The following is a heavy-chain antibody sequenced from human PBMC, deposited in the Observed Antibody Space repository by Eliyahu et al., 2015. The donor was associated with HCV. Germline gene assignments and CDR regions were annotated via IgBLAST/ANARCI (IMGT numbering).Heavy chain of an antibody. CDR3: ASGGGGIAVAGTGGWFDP. CDR1: GGSITTYY. D-gene: IGHD6-19*01. V-gene: IGHV4-59*01. CDR2: IHYSGST. Sequence: QVQLQESGPGLVKPSETLSLTCTVXGGSITTYYWSWIRQPPGKGLEWIGYIHYSGSTNHNPSLKSRVTISVDTSKNQFSLNLTSVTAADTAVYYCASGGGGIAVAGTGGWFDPWGQGTLVTVSS. J-gene: IGHJ5*02.